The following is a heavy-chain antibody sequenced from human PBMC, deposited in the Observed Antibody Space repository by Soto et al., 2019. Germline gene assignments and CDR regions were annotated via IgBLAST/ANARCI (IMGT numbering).Heavy chain of an antibody. CDR2: ISGSGGST. Sequence: GSLRLSCAASGFTFSSYAMSWVRQAPGKGLEWVSAISGSGGSTYYADSVKGRFTISRDNSKNTLYLQMNSLRAEDTAVYYCAALPSFMYYDFWSGSNEGMDVWGQGTTVTVSS. J-gene: IGHJ6*02. CDR1: GFTFSSYA. V-gene: IGHV3-23*01. CDR3: AALPSFMYYDFWSGSNEGMDV. D-gene: IGHD3-3*01.